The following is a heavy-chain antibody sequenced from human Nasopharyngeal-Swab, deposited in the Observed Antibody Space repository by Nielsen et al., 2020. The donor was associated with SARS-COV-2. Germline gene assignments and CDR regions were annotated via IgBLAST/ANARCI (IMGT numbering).Heavy chain of an antibody. J-gene: IGHJ4*02. CDR1: GFTFTLYT. Sequence: GESLKISCAASGFTFTLYTMNWVRQAPGKGLEWVSAISSTGDYIYYAASVKGRFTISRDNAKNSVYLQMNSLRAEDTALYYCTRDTPAMFAYWGQGTLASVSS. V-gene: IGHV3-21*01. CDR3: TRDTPAMFAY. CDR2: ISSTGDYI.